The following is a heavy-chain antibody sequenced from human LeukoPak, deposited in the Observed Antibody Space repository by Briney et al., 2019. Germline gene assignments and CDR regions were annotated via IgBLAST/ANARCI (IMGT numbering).Heavy chain of an antibody. Sequence: AASVKVSCKASGYTFTSYGISWVRQAPGQGLEWMGWISGYNGNTNYAQKVQGRVTMTTDTSTSTAYMELRSLRSDDTAVYYCARDPSNTSGWYIYFDYWGQGTLVTVSS. V-gene: IGHV1-18*01. D-gene: IGHD6-19*01. CDR1: GYTFTSYG. J-gene: IGHJ4*02. CDR3: ARDPSNTSGWYIYFDY. CDR2: ISGYNGNT.